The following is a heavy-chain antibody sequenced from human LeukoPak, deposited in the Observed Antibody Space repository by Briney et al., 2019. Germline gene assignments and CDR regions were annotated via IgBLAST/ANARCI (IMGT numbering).Heavy chain of an antibody. CDR3: ARAYHFSGWPYYFDY. J-gene: IGHJ4*02. CDR1: GGSISSYY. CDR2: IYYSGST. V-gene: IGHV4-59*01. Sequence: SETLSLTCTVSGGSISSYYWSWIRQPPGKGLEWIGYIYYSGSTNYNPSLKSRVTISVDTSKNQFSLKLSSVTAADTAVYYCARAYHFSGWPYYFDYWGQGTLVTVSS. D-gene: IGHD6-19*01.